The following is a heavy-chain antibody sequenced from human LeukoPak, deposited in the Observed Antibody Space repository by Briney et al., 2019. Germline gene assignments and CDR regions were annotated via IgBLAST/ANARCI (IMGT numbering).Heavy chain of an antibody. V-gene: IGHV4-31*03. CDR3: ARANTAMVYNDY. CDR2: IYYSGST. D-gene: IGHD5-18*01. Sequence: SETLSLTCTVSGGSISSGGYYWRWIRQHPGKGLEWIGYIYYSGSTYYNPSLKSRVTISVDTSKNQFSLKLSSVTAADTAVYYCARANTAMVYNDYWGQGTLVTVSS. CDR1: GGSISSGGYY. J-gene: IGHJ4*02.